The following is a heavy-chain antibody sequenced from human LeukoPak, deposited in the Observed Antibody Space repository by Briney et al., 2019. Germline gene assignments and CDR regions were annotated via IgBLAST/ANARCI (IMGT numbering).Heavy chain of an antibody. Sequence: SETLSPTCTVSGGSISSSSYFWGWIRQPPGKGPEWIGYIYYSGSTNYNPSLKSRVTISVDTSKNQFSLKMNSVTAADTAVYYCARLTSSGWSHCDYWGQGTLVTVSS. CDR2: IYYSGST. J-gene: IGHJ4*02. CDR1: GGSISSSSYF. V-gene: IGHV4-61*05. D-gene: IGHD6-19*01. CDR3: ARLTSSGWSHCDY.